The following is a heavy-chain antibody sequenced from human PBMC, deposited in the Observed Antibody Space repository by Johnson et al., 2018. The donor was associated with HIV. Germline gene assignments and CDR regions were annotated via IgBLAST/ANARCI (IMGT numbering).Heavy chain of an antibody. CDR1: GFTFSSYA. D-gene: IGHD6-6*01. J-gene: IGHJ3*02. V-gene: IGHV3-23*04. CDR3: ANLEYNSTDAFDI. CDR2: ISGSGGST. Sequence: EKLVESGGGVVRPGGSLRLSCAASGFTFSSYAMSWVRQAPGKGLEWVSAISGSGGSTSYANSVKGRFTISRDNSKNTLYLQMGSLRAEDMAVYYCANLEYNSTDAFDIWGQGTMVTVSS.